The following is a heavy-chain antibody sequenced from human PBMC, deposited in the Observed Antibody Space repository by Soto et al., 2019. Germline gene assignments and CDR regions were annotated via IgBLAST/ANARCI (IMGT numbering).Heavy chain of an antibody. J-gene: IGHJ6*02. D-gene: IGHD3-16*01. CDR3: ARHRGSQGSYVGMDV. CDR1: GYSFTSYW. Sequence: GESLKISCKGSGYSFTSYWINWVRQMPGKGLEWMGVIYPGDSDTRYSPSFQGQVTISADKSISTPYLQWRSLKASDTAVYYCARHRGSQGSYVGMDVWGQGTTVTVSS. CDR2: IYPGDSDT. V-gene: IGHV5-51*01.